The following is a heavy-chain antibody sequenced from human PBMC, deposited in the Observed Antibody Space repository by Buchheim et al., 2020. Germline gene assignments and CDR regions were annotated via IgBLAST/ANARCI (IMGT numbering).Heavy chain of an antibody. CDR2: ISSSSSYI. CDR3: ANSGMTTVFGNWFDP. V-gene: IGHV3-21*01. CDR1: GFTFSSYS. Sequence: EVQLVESGGGLVKPGGSLRLSCAASGFTFSSYSMNWVRQAPGKGLEWVSSISSSSSYIYYADSVKGRFTISRDNAKNSLYLQMNSLRAEDTAVYYCANSGMTTVFGNWFDPWGQGTL. J-gene: IGHJ5*02. D-gene: IGHD4-17*01.